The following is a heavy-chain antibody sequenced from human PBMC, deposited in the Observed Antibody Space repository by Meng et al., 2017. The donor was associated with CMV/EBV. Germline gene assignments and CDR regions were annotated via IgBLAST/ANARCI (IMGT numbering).Heavy chain of an antibody. J-gene: IGHJ6*02. CDR1: GYTFTSYD. V-gene: IGHV1-8*01. CDR2: MNPNSGNT. Sequence: ASVKVSCKASGYTFTSYDINWVRQATGQGLEWMGWMNPNSGNTGYAQKFQGRVTMTRNTSISTAYMELSSLRSEDTAVYYCARGLPWAPRLFRIVIGTRLGGMDVWGQGTTVTVSS. CDR3: ARGLPWAPRLFRIVIGTRLGGMDV. D-gene: IGHD2-21*01.